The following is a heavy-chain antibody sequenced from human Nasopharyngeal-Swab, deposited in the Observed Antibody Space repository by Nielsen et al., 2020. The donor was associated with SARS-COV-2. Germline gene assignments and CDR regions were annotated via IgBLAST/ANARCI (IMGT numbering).Heavy chain of an antibody. V-gene: IGHV7-4-1*02. J-gene: IGHJ4*02. D-gene: IGHD6-13*01. Sequence: ASVKVSCKASGYTFNSYAMNWVRQAPGQGLEWMGWIKTNTGNPTYAQGFTGRFVFSLDTSVSTAYLQISSLKAEDTAVYYCARGDWYSSSWLLKSYYFDYWGQGTLVTVSS. CDR1: GYTFNSYA. CDR2: IKTNTGNP. CDR3: ARGDWYSSSWLLKSYYFDY.